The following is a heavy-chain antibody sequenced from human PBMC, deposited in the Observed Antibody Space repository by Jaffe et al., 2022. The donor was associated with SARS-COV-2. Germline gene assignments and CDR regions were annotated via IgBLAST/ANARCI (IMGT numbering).Heavy chain of an antibody. D-gene: IGHD3-10*01. V-gene: IGHV3-33*01. Sequence: QVQLVESGGGVVQPGRSLRLSCAASRFIFSNYGMHWVRQAPGKGLEWVAVIWYDGSTKYYGDSVKGRFTISRDNSKNTVYLQMNSLRAEDTAVYYCARERAPGSWGMDVWGQGTTVTVSS. J-gene: IGHJ6*02. CDR2: IWYDGSTK. CDR1: RFIFSNYG. CDR3: ARERAPGSWGMDV.